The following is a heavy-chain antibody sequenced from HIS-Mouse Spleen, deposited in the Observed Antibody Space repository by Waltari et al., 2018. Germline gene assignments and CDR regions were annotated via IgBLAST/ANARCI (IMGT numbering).Heavy chain of an antibody. J-gene: IGHJ4*02. CDR1: GGSISRSSYY. Sequence: LQLQESGPGLVKPSETLSLTCTVSGGSISRSSYYWGWIRQPPGKGLEWVSAISGSGGSTYYADSVKGRFTISRDNSKNTLYLQMNSLRAEDTAVYYCAKKLLGGSLFDYWGQGTLVTVSS. V-gene: IGHV3-23*01. CDR3: AKKLLGGSLFDY. CDR2: ISGSGGST. D-gene: IGHD3-16*01.